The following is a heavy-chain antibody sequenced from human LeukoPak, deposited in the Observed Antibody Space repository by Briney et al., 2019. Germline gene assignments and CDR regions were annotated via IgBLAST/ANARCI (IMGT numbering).Heavy chain of an antibody. CDR3: ARKVGSYYNVYFDY. D-gene: IGHD3-10*01. CDR1: GYTFTSYG. V-gene: IGHV1-18*01. CDR2: ISAYNGNT. Sequence: ASVKVSCKASGYTFTSYGISWVRQAPGQGLEWMGWISAYNGNTNYAQKLQGRVTMTTDTSTSTAYMELRSLRSDDTTVYYCARKVGSYYNVYFDYWGQGTLVTVSS. J-gene: IGHJ4*02.